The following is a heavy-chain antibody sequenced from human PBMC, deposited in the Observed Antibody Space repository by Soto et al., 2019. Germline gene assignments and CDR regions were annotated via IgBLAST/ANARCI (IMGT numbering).Heavy chain of an antibody. D-gene: IGHD5-18*01. J-gene: IGHJ4*02. CDR3: AGLDTSMVKTPGY. CDR1: GYTFTSYT. Sequence: ASVKVSCKASGYTFTSYTMHWVRQAPGQRLEWMGWINAGNGNTKYSQKFQGRVTITRDTSASTAYMELNSLRSEDTAVYYGAGLDTSMVKTPGYRAQRTLVTGSS. V-gene: IGHV1-3*01. CDR2: INAGNGNT.